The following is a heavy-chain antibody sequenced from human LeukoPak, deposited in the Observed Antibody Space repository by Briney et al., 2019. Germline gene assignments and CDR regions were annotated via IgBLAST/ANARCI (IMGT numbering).Heavy chain of an antibody. CDR2: INPNSGGT. J-gene: IGHJ5*02. D-gene: IGHD3-10*01. V-gene: IGHV1-2*02. CDR3: ARDWPMVRGVRWFDP. Sequence: ASVKVSCKASGYTFTGYYMHWVRQAPGQGLEWMGWINPNSGGTNYAQKFQGRVTMTRDTSVSTAYMELSRLRSDDTAVYYCARDWPMVRGVRWFDPWGQGTLVTVSS. CDR1: GYTFTGYY.